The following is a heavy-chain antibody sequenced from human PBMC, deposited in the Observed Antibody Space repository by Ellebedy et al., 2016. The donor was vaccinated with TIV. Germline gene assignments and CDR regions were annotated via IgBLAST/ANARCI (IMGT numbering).Heavy chain of an antibody. CDR3: ARDLLGSADY. CDR2: IMPILDIA. J-gene: IGHJ4*02. Sequence: AASVKVSCKGSGGTFSRYALNWVRQAPGQGLEWMGRIMPILDIANYPQKFQGRVTITADKSTSTAYMELRSLRSEDTAVYYWARDLLGSADYWGQGTLVTVSS. D-gene: IGHD3-22*01. CDR1: GGTFSRYA. V-gene: IGHV1-69*04.